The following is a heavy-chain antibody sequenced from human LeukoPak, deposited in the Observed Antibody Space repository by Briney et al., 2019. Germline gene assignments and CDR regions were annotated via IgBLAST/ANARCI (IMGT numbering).Heavy chain of an antibody. CDR2: ISHSGTT. V-gene: IGHV4-38-2*01. J-gene: IGHJ5*02. Sequence: PSQTLSLTCALSGYSITSGFSWGWIRQPPGKGLEWIGTISHSGTTDYMSTLVSRLTISMDTSKTLFSRRLTSATAADTAVYYCTRGGAVPGIDPWGQGTLVTVSS. CDR1: GYSITSGFS. CDR3: TRGGAVPGIDP. D-gene: IGHD3-10*01.